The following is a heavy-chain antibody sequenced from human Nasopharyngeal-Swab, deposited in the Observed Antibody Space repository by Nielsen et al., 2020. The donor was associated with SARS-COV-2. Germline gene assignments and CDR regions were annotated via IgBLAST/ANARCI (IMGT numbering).Heavy chain of an antibody. D-gene: IGHD4-17*01. J-gene: IGHJ4*02. CDR2: ISGSGSGT. V-gene: IGHV3-23*01. CDR3: AKGGVSVYGDSYYFDF. CDR1: GFTFDTFG. Sequence: GGSLRLSCAASGFTFDTFGMTWVRQAPGKGLEWVSRISGSGSGTYYADSVKGRFTISRDNSKNTLYLQMNSLRADGTAVYYCAKGGVSVYGDSYYFDFWGQGTLVTVSS.